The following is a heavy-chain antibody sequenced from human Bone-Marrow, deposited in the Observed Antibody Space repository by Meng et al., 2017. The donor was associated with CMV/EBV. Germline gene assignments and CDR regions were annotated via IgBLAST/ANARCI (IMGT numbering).Heavy chain of an antibody. CDR3: ARSLAAAGARDYYYGMDV. Sequence: LSLTCAGSGFTFSSYAMHWVRQAPGKGLEWVAVISYDGSNKYYADSVKGRFTISRDNSKNTLYLQMNSLRAEDTAVYYCARSLAAAGARDYYYGMDVWGQGTTVTVSS. J-gene: IGHJ6*02. CDR1: GFTFSSYA. V-gene: IGHV3-30-3*01. D-gene: IGHD6-13*01. CDR2: ISYDGSNK.